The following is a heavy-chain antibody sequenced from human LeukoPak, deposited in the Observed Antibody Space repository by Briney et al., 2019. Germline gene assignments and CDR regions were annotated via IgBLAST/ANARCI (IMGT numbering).Heavy chain of an antibody. CDR1: GYTFTSYD. J-gene: IGHJ4*02. Sequence: ASVKVSCKASGYTFTSYDINWVRQATGQGLEWMGWMNPNSGSTGYAQKFQGRVTITRNTSIGTAYMELSGLRSEDTAVYYCARGRSTGYPYYFEYWGQGTLVPVSS. D-gene: IGHD5-12*01. CDR2: MNPNSGST. V-gene: IGHV1-8*03. CDR3: ARGRSTGYPYYFEY.